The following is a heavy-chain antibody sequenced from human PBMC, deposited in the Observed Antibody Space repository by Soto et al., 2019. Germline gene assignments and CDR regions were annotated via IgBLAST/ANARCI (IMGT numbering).Heavy chain of an antibody. CDR1: GFTFNTYW. D-gene: IGHD3-3*01. J-gene: IGHJ6*01. Sequence: EVQLVESGGSLVQPGRSRRLSCAASGFTFNTYWMTWVRQAPGRGLEWVANINHDGRETNYVDSVKGRITISRDNAEYSLYVKMNRLRAEDTAVYYCARGSAFLSGYRRENRRNYSSYCAMDVWGQGYNVTVS. V-gene: IGHV3-7*01. CDR3: ARGSAFLSGYRRENRRNYSSYCAMDV. CDR2: INHDGRET.